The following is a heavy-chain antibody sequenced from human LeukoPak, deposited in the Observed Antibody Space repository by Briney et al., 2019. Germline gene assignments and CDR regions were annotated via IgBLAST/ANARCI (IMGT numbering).Heavy chain of an antibody. CDR3: ARVGSSGWDY. D-gene: IGHD6-19*01. CDR1: GFTFSTYS. V-gene: IGHV3-21*04. Sequence: GGSLRLSCAASGFTFSTYSMNWVRQAPGKGLEWVSFISSSSSYIYYADSVKGRFTISRDNSKNTLYLQMNSLRAEDTAVYYCARVGSSGWDYWGQGTLVTVSS. CDR2: ISSSSSYI. J-gene: IGHJ4*02.